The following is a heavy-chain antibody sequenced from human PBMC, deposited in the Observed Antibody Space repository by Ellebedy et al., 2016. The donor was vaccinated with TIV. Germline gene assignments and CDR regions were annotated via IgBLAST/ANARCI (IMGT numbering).Heavy chain of an antibody. CDR3: AGGISVAGTSLGF. CDR2: IYSSGGT. D-gene: IGHD6-19*01. J-gene: IGHJ4*02. CDR1: GFTVSSNY. V-gene: IGHV3-53*01. Sequence: GGSLRFSCAASGFTVSSNYMSWVRQAPGRGLEWVSTIYSSGGTYYAGSVKGRFTISRDNSKNTLYLQMNSLRAEDTAVYYCAGGISVAGTSLGFWGQGTLVTVSS.